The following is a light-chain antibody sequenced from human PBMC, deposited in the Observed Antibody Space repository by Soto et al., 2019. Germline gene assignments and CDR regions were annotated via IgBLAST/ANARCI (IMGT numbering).Light chain of an antibody. V-gene: IGKV1-5*01. CDR3: QQYNSYSRT. CDR2: DAS. CDR1: QSIGTW. Sequence: DIQLTQSPPYLSASVGERFNITCRASQSIGTWLAWHQQKPGKAPNLLMFDASTLHTGVPSRFSGSGDGTEFTLSISSLQPDDSATYYCQQYNSYSRTFGQGTTVDIK. J-gene: IGKJ1*01.